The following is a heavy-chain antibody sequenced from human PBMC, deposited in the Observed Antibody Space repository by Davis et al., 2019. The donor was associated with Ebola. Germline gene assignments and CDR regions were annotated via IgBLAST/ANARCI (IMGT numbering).Heavy chain of an antibody. Sequence: GGSLRLSCAVSGFIVRSNYMSWVRQAPGKGPEWVAIIKQDGSEKYYVDSVKGRFTISRDNAKNSLFMQMNSLRAEETAVYYCVSGDGRGSSYDMDVWGQGTTVTVSS. J-gene: IGHJ6*02. V-gene: IGHV3-7*03. CDR2: IKQDGSEK. CDR1: GFIVRSNY. D-gene: IGHD5-12*01. CDR3: VSGDGRGSSYDMDV.